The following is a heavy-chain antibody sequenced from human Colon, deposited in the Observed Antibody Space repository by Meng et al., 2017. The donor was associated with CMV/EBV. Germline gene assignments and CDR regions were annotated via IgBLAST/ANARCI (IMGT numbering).Heavy chain of an antibody. Sequence: SGATSGTYAMNWVRQAPGQGLEWMGWINMNSGKATYAQGFTGQFVFSLDTSVSTAYLEIRSLKDEDTAVYYCALEDILTGQYSFDYWGQGSLVTVSS. CDR3: ALEDILTGQYSFDY. CDR2: INMNSGKA. J-gene: IGHJ4*02. V-gene: IGHV7-4-1*02. CDR1: GATSGTYA. D-gene: IGHD3-9*01.